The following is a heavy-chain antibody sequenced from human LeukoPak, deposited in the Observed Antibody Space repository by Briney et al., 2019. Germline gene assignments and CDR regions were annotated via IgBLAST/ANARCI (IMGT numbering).Heavy chain of an antibody. V-gene: IGHV1-2*02. J-gene: IGHJ3*02. CDR2: INPNSGDT. CDR1: GYTFTGYY. Sequence: GASVKVSCKASGYTFTGYYIHWARQAPGQGLEWVGWINPNSGDTHHAQNFQGRVTMTRDTSISTASMDLSRLRSDDTAVYYCARAPKNDAYDIWGRGTMVTVSS. CDR3: ARAPKNDAYDI.